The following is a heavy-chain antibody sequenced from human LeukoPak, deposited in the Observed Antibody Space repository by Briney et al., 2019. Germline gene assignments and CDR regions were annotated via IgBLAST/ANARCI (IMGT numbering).Heavy chain of an antibody. V-gene: IGHV1-18*03. CDR2: ISAYNGNT. CDR3: ARSSELRYFDWLFIFGSFDY. D-gene: IGHD3-9*01. CDR1: GYTFTSYG. J-gene: IGHJ4*02. Sequence: ASVKVSCKASGYTFTSYGISWVRQAPGQGLEWMGWISAYNGNTNYAQKLQGRVTMTTDTPTSTAYMELRSLRSDDMAVYYCARSSELRYFDWLFIFGSFDYWGQGTLVTVSS.